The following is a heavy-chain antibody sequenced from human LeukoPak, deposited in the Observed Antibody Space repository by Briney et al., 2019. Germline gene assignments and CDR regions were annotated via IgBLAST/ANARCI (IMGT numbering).Heavy chain of an antibody. V-gene: IGHV4-59*01. D-gene: IGHD6-19*01. Sequence: SETLSLTCSVSGASINGFFWNWVRQTPEKGLEWIGYASHRGATTSNPTLKSRVSITIDTSKSQISLAMTSVTAADSALYYCASLYSSALYSLVGWGQGTLVTVSS. CDR3: ASLYSSALYSLVG. CDR2: ASHRGAT. J-gene: IGHJ4*02. CDR1: GASINGFF.